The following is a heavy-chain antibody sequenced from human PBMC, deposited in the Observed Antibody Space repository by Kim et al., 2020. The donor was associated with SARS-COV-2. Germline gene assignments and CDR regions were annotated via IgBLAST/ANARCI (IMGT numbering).Heavy chain of an antibody. CDR1: GFTFSNYA. D-gene: IGHD5-18*01. Sequence: GGSLRLSCAASGFTFSNYAMSWVRQAPGKVLEWVSSISGSAGSTYYADSVKGRFTISRDNSKNTLYLQMNSLRAEDTAVYFCAKDQTPMVNWFDPWDQGTLVTVSS. J-gene: IGHJ5*02. CDR2: ISGSAGST. V-gene: IGHV3-23*01. CDR3: AKDQTPMVNWFDP.